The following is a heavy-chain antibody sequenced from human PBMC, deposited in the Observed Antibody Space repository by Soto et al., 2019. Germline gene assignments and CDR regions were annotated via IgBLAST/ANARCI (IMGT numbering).Heavy chain of an antibody. D-gene: IGHD2-2*01. CDR2: ISYEGSNK. Sequence: QVQLVESGGGVVQPGRSLRLSCSASGFPFSSHGMHWVRQAPGKGLEWVAVISYEGSNKFYADSVKGRFTISRDNSKNTLYLQMSSLTADDRGVHYCARGAEFQLLKRDYFYGMDVWGQGTTVSVSS. V-gene: IGHV3-30*03. J-gene: IGHJ6*02. CDR3: ARGAEFQLLKRDYFYGMDV. CDR1: GFPFSSHG.